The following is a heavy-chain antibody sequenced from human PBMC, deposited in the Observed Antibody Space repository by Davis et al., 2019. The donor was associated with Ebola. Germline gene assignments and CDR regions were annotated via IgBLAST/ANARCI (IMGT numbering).Heavy chain of an antibody. Sequence: GGSLRLSCAASGFTFSSYAMSWVRQAPGKGLEWVSAISGSGGSTYYADSVKGRFTISRDNSKNTLYLQMNSLRAEDTAVYYCAKAGVGYRYYYYGMDVWGQGTTVTVSS. V-gene: IGHV3-23*01. CDR1: GFTFSSYA. CDR2: ISGSGGST. CDR3: AKAGVGYRYYYYGMDV. J-gene: IGHJ6*02. D-gene: IGHD5-24*01.